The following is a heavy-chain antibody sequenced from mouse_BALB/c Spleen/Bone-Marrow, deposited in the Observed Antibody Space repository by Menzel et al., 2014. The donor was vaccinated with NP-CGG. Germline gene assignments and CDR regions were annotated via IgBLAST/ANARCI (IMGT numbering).Heavy chain of an antibody. CDR1: GFTLTDYY. Sequence: EVMLVESGGGLVQPGGSLRLSCATSGFTLTDYYMSWVRQPPGKALEWLGFIRNKANGYTTEYSASVKGRFTISRDNSQSIPYLQMHILRTEDSATYYCARDRNYDIHWYFDVWGAGTTVTVSS. V-gene: IGHV7-3*02. CDR3: ARDRNYDIHWYFDV. CDR2: IRNKANGYTT. D-gene: IGHD1-1*01. J-gene: IGHJ1*01.